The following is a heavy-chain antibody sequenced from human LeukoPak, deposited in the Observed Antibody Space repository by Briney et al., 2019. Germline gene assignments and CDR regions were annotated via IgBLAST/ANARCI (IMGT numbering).Heavy chain of an antibody. CDR2: IQSKTDGGTA. V-gene: IGHV3-15*01. Sequence: PGGSLRLSCAASGFTFNNVWMIWVRQAPGKGLEWVGRIQSKTDGGTADYAAPVKGRFTISRDDSKNTLYLQMNSLKTEDTAVYYCSTYYLASCWSWGQGTLVTVSS. CDR1: GFTFNNVW. CDR3: STYYLASCWS. J-gene: IGHJ4*02. D-gene: IGHD2-2*01.